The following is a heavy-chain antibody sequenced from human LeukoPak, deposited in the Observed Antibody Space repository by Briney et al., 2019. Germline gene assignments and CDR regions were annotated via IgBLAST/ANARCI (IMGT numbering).Heavy chain of an antibody. Sequence: SGTLSLTCAVSGGSISSSNWWSWVRQPPGKGLEWIGEINHSGSTNYNPSLKSRVTISVDTSKNQFSLNLSSVTAADTAVYYCARGSDAYCSSTSCSYFDYWGQGTLVTVSS. CDR2: INHSGST. J-gene: IGHJ4*02. CDR3: ARGSDAYCSSTSCSYFDY. D-gene: IGHD2-2*01. CDR1: GGSISSSNW. V-gene: IGHV4-4*02.